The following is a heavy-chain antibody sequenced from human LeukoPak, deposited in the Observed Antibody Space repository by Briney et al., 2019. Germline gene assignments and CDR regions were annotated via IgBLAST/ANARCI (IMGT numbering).Heavy chain of an antibody. Sequence: TGGSLRLSCAASGFTFSSFGMNWVRQAAGQGLEWVSYITSDSTTMFYADSVKGRFTASRDNAENSMYLQMNSLRAEDTAVYYCARVALRPIDYSNPEFDPWGQGTLVTVSS. CDR3: ARVALRPIDYSNPEFDP. D-gene: IGHD4-11*01. V-gene: IGHV3-48*01. CDR1: GFTFSSFG. J-gene: IGHJ5*02. CDR2: ITSDSTTM.